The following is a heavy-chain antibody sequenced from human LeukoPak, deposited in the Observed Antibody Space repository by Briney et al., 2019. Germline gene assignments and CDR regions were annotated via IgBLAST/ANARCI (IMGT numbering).Heavy chain of an antibody. J-gene: IGHJ6*03. V-gene: IGHV3-11*04. CDR1: GFTFSDYY. CDR2: ISSSGSTI. Sequence: GGSLRLSCAASGFTFSDYYMSWIRQAPGKWLEWVSYISSSGSTIYYAGSVKGRFTISRDNAKNSLYLQMNSLRAEDTAVYYCARADHYYYYMDVWGKGTTVTVSS. CDR3: ARADHYYYYMDV.